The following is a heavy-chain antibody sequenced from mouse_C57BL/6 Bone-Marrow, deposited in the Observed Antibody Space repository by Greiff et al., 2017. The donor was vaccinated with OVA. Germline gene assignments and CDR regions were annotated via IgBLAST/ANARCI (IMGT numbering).Heavy chain of an antibody. CDR3: ARDYGNHEEFAY. CDR1: GFTFSSYA. J-gene: IGHJ3*01. D-gene: IGHD2-1*01. Sequence: EVKLMESGGGLVKPGGSLKLSCAASGFTFSSYAMSWVRQTPEKRLEWVATISDGGSYTYYPDNVKGRFTISRDNAKNNLYLQMSHLKSEDTAMYYCARDYGNHEEFAYWGQGTLVTVSA. CDR2: ISDGGSYT. V-gene: IGHV5-4*01.